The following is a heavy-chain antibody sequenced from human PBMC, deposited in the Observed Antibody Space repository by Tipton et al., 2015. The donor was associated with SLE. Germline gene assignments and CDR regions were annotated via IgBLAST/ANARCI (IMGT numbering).Heavy chain of an antibody. CDR3: ARGISDAFDI. D-gene: IGHD2-15*01. Sequence: TLSLTCAVSGYSISSGYYWGWIRQPPGKGLEWIGYIYYSGSTNYNPSLKSRVTISVDTSKNQFSLNLSSVTAADTAVYYCARGISDAFDIWGQGTMVTVSS. CDR2: IYYSGST. J-gene: IGHJ3*02. CDR1: GYSISSGYY. V-gene: IGHV4-61*01.